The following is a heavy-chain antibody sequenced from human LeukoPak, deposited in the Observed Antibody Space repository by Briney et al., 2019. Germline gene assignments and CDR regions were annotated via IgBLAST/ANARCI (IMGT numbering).Heavy chain of an antibody. CDR1: GYTFTSYY. V-gene: IGHV1-46*01. CDR2: INPSGGTT. D-gene: IGHD6-13*01. CDR3: ARDKGQQLVLDDY. J-gene: IGHJ4*02. Sequence: ASVKVSCKASGYTFTSYYMHWVRQAPGQGLEWMGIINPSGGTTSYAQKFQGRVTMTRNTSTSAVYMELSSLRSEDTAVYYCARDKGQQLVLDDYWGQGTLVTVSS.